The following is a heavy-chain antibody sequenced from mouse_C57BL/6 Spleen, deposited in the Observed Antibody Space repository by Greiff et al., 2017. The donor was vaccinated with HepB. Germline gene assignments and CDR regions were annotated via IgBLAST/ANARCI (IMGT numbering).Heavy chain of an antibody. CDR3: ARGGREMDY. CDR1: GYTFTSDT. J-gene: IGHJ4*01. Sequence: QVQLQQSGAELARPGASVKMSCKASGYTFTSDTMHWVKQRPGQGLEWIGYINPSSGYTKYNQKFKDKATLTADKSSSTAYMQLSSLTSEDSAVYYCARGGREMDYWGQGTSVTVSS. CDR2: INPSSGYT. V-gene: IGHV1-4*01.